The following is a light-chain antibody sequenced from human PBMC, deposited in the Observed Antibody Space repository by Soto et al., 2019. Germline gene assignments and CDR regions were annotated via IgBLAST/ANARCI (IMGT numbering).Light chain of an antibody. Sequence: DIVMTQTPLSSPVTLGQPASISCRSSQSLVHSDGNTYLSWLHQRPGQSPRLQIYKISTQISGVPDRFSGSGAWKDFTLKLSSVEAEDVGISYCMQATQFPINFGPGTKVDIK. CDR1: QSLVHSDGNTY. V-gene: IGKV2-24*01. CDR2: KIS. CDR3: MQATQFPIN. J-gene: IGKJ3*01.